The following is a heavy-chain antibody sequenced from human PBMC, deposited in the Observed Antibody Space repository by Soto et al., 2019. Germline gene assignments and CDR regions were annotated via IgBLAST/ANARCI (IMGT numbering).Heavy chain of an antibody. J-gene: IGHJ5*02. CDR3: ARDTGNSSPGGFDP. CDR2: IIPIFGTA. D-gene: IGHD6-13*01. CDR1: GGTFSSYA. Sequence: SVKVSCKASGGTFSSYAISWVRQAPGQGLEWMGGIIPIFGTANYAQKFQGWVTMTRDTSISTAYMELSRLRSDDTAVYYCARDTGNSSPGGFDPWGQGTLVTVSS. V-gene: IGHV1-69*05.